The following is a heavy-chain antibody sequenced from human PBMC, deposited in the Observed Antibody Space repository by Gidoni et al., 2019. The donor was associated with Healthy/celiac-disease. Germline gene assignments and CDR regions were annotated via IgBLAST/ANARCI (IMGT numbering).Heavy chain of an antibody. CDR3: ARALSGSYYGYDAFDI. V-gene: IGHV3-13*01. CDR2: IGTAGDT. CDR1: GFTFSSYD. Sequence: EVQLVESGGGLVQPGGSLRLSCAASGFTFSSYDMHWVRQATGKGLEWVSAIGTAGDTYYPGSVKGRFTISRENAKNSLYLQMNSLRAGDTAVYYCARALSGSYYGYDAFDIWGQGTMVTVSS. D-gene: IGHD1-26*01. J-gene: IGHJ3*02.